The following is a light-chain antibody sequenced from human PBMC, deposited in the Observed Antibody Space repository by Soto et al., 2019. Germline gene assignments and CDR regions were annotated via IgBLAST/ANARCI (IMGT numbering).Light chain of an antibody. Sequence: EIVLTQSPGTLSLSPGERATLSCRASQSVSSSYLAWYQQKPGQAPRLLIYGASSRATGIPDRFSGSGSGTDFTLTLSRLEPEDFAVYYCQQYGSSPWTFGRGTKVEIK. CDR1: QSVSSSY. CDR2: GAS. CDR3: QQYGSSPWT. V-gene: IGKV3-20*01. J-gene: IGKJ1*01.